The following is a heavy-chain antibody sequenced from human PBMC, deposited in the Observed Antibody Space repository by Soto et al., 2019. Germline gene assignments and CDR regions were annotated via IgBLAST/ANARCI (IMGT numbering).Heavy chain of an antibody. D-gene: IGHD6-6*01. Sequence: WGSLRLSCAASGFTFSSYGMHWVRQAPGKGLEWVAVISCDVSNKYYADSVKGRFTISRDNSKDTLYLQMNSLRAEDTAVYYCAKDMGRNYSSSPPRWLYYYGMDVWGHGNTVTVS. CDR2: ISCDVSNK. V-gene: IGHV3-30*18. CDR3: AKDMGRNYSSSPPRWLYYYGMDV. J-gene: IGHJ6*02. CDR1: GFTFSSYG.